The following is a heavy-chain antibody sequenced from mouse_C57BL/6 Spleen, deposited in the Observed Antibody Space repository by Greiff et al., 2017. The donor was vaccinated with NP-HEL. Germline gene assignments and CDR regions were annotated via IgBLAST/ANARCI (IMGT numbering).Heavy chain of an antibody. CDR1: GYTFTSYW. CDR2: IDPSDSYT. V-gene: IGHV1-59*01. J-gene: IGHJ4*01. CDR3: ARWGGAMDY. Sequence: QVQLKQPGAELVRPGTSVKLSCKASGYTFTSYWMHWVKQRPGQGLEWIGVIDPSDSYTNYNQKFKGKATLTVDTSSSTAYMQLSSLTSEDSAVYYCARWGGAMDYWGQGTSVTVSS.